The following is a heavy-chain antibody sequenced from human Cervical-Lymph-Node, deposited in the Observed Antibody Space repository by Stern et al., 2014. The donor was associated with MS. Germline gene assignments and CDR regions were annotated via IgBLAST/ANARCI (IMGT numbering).Heavy chain of an antibody. J-gene: IGHJ4*02. CDR1: GFTFSSYA. Sequence: VQLVESGGGVVQPGRSLRLSCAASGFTFSSYAMHWVRQAPGKGLEWVAVISYDGSNKYYADSVKGRFTISRDNSKNTLYLQMNSLRAEDTAVYYCARGGPGIVGATTWYFDYWGQGTLVTVSS. CDR2: ISYDGSNK. V-gene: IGHV3-30-3*01. D-gene: IGHD1-26*01. CDR3: ARGGPGIVGATTWYFDY.